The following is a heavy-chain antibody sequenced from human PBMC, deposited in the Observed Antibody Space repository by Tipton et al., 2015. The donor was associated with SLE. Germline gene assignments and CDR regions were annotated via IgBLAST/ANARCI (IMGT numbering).Heavy chain of an antibody. CDR3: ARSQRSPVVFDGYGL. J-gene: IGHJ4*03. V-gene: IGHV3-21*03. CDR1: GFVFSNYR. Sequence: SLRLSCAGSGFVFSNYRMNWVRQAPGKGLEWVSSISSIGTSICDAEATKGRFIIYRDNAQNSIFLQMNNLGVEDTALYFCARSQRSPVVFDGYGLWVHGTLVTVSS. CDR2: ISSIGTSI. D-gene: IGHD5-18*01.